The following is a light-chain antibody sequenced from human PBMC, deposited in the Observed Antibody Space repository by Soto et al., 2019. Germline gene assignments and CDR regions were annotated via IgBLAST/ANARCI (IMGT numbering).Light chain of an antibody. J-gene: IGLJ1*01. V-gene: IGLV2-8*01. CDR2: EVS. Sequence: SIIYNKTSSDVGGYNYVSWYQQHPGKAPKLMIYEVSKRPSGVPDRFSGSKSGNTASLTVSGLQAEDEDDYYCSSYAGSTYVFGTGTKVTV. CDR3: SSYAGSTYV. CDR1: SSDVGGYNY.